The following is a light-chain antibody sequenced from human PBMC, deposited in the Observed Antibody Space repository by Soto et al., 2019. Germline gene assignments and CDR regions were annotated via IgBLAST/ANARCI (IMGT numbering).Light chain of an antibody. CDR2: KAS. V-gene: IGKV1-5*03. J-gene: IGKJ1*01. CDR3: QQYNSYPWT. Sequence: DIPMTQSPSTLSASVGDRVTITCRASQSINNWLVWYQQKPGIAPKLMMYKASNLESGVPSTFSGSGSGTEFALTISSLQPDDFATYYCQQYNSYPWTFGQGTKVEIK. CDR1: QSINNW.